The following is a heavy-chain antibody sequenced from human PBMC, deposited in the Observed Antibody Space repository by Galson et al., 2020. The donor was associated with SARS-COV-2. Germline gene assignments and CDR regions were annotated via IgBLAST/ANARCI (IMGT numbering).Heavy chain of an antibody. D-gene: IGHD6-13*01. J-gene: IGHJ5*02. Sequence: ASVKVSCKASGYTFTGYYMHWVRQAPGQGLEWMGWINPNSGGTNYAQKFQGRVTMTRDTSISTAYMELSRLRSDDTAVYYCARGIAAAGGVWFDPWGQGTLVTVSS. CDR3: ARGIAAAGGVWFDP. CDR1: GYTFTGYY. V-gene: IGHV1-2*02. CDR2: INPNSGGT.